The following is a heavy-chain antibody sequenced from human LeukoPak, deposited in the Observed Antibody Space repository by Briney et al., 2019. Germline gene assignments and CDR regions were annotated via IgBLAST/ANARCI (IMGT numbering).Heavy chain of an antibody. CDR2: INSDSGGT. D-gene: IGHD6-6*01. V-gene: IGHV1-2*02. J-gene: IGHJ4*02. CDR1: GYTFSGNY. CDR3: ARGYSSSFDY. Sequence: ASVKVSCKFSGYTFSGNYIHWVRQAPGQGLEWMGWINSDSGGTNYAQKFQGRVTMTRDTSISTVYMDLSGLTSDDTAVYYCARGYSSSFDYWGQGTLVTVSS.